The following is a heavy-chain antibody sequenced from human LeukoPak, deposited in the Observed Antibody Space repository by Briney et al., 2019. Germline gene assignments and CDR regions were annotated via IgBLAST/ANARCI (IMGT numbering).Heavy chain of an antibody. V-gene: IGHV5-51*01. D-gene: IGHD6-13*01. CDR2: IYPGDSDT. J-gene: IGHJ6*02. Sequence: GESLKISCKGSGYSFASFWIGWVRQMPGKGLEWMGIIYPGDSDTRYSPSFRGQVTISADKSISTTYVQWSSLKASDTAMYYCASIIVAAAGRGYYYYGMDVWGQGTTVTVSS. CDR3: ASIIVAAAGRGYYYYGMDV. CDR1: GYSFASFW.